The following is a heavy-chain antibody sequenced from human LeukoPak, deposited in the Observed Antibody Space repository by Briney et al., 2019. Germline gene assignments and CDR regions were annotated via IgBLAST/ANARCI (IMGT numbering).Heavy chain of an antibody. J-gene: IGHJ5*02. CDR1: AYTFTNYA. CDR2: ISAYNGNT. V-gene: IGHV1-18*01. Sequence: ASVKVSCKASAYTFTNYAISWVRQAPGQGLEWMGWISAYNGNTNYAQKFQGRVTMTTDTSTNTAYMELRSLRSDDTAVYYCTREATGYSWFDPWGQGTLVTVSS. D-gene: IGHD3-9*01. CDR3: TREATGYSWFDP.